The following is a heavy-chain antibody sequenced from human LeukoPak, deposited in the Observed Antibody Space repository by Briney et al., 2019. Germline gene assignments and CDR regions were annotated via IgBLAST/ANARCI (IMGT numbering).Heavy chain of an antibody. CDR1: GLTFSNYA. CDR3: AKLESWYYFDY. CDR2: ISGSGGST. Sequence: PGGSLTLSCAASGLTFSNYAMSCVRQAPGKGLEWVSVISGSGGSTYYADSVKGRFTISRDNSKNTLYLQMNSRRAEDTAVYYCAKLESWYYFDYWGRGTLVTVSS. V-gene: IGHV3-23*01. D-gene: IGHD2-15*01. J-gene: IGHJ4*02.